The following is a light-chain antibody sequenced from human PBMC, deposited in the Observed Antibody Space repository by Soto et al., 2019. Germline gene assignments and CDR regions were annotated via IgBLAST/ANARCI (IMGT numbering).Light chain of an antibody. V-gene: IGKV3-11*01. J-gene: IGKJ4*01. CDR2: DAS. Sequence: EIVLTQSPATLSLSPGERATLSCRASQSVSSYLAWYQQKPGQAPRLLIYDASNRATGIPARFSGSGSGTDFTLTISRLEPEDFAVYYCQQRSNWFTFGGGTKVDIK. CDR3: QQRSNWFT. CDR1: QSVSSY.